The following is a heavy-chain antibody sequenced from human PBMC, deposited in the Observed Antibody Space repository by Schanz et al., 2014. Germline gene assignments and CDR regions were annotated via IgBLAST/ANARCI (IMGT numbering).Heavy chain of an antibody. D-gene: IGHD3-10*01. J-gene: IGHJ4*02. CDR1: AYIFSNYG. CDR2: ISTYNGHT. CDR3: ARAPTRMNMFRGVTYFFDY. V-gene: IGHV1-18*04. Sequence: QVHLVQSGDEVKQPGAAVTVSCKASAYIFSNYGLCWVRQAPGQGPEWMGWISTYNGHTRYGQKFQDRLSLTTDTDTATAHVELRSLRTDDTAVYYCARAPTRMNMFRGVTYFFDYWGQGALVTVSS.